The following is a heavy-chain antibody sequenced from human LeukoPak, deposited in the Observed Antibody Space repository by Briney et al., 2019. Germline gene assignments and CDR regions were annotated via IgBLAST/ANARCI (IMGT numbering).Heavy chain of an antibody. CDR3: ATPLDYYDSSGYHQGGD. CDR1: GFTFSNYW. V-gene: IGHV3-7*03. J-gene: IGHJ4*02. D-gene: IGHD3-22*01. CDR2: IKGDGSRK. Sequence: GGSLRLSCAVSGFTFSNYWMTWVRQAPGKGLEWVANIKGDGSRKNCVDSLKGRFTISGDNAKNLLYLQMNSLRAEDTAVYYCATPLDYYDSSGYHQGGDWGQGTLVTVSS.